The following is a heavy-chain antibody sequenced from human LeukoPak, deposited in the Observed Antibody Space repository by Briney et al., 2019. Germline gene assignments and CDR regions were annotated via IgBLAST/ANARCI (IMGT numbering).Heavy chain of an antibody. CDR2: ISSSSSLI. V-gene: IGHV3-21*01. Sequence: GGSLRLSYSASGFTFSYYSMNWVRQAPGRGLEWVSCISSSSSLIFYSDSVRGRFTISRDNAKNLLYLNMNSLRVEDTAVYYCAKVDRGDYSSSPVPYYNYYMNVWGKGTTVTVSS. CDR3: AKVDRGDYSSSPVPYYNYYMNV. CDR1: GFTFSYYS. J-gene: IGHJ6*03. D-gene: IGHD6-13*01.